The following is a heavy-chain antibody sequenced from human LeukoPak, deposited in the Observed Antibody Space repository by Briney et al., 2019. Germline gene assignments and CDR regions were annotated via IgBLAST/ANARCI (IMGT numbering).Heavy chain of an antibody. Sequence: SETLSLTCAVYGGSFGGSFSGYYWSWIRQPPGKGLEWIGEINHSGSTNYNPSLKSRVTISVDTSRNQFSLKLNSVTAADTAVYYCASSPSREDDYFDYWGQGTLVTVSS. CDR1: GGSFGGSFSGYY. CDR2: INHSGST. J-gene: IGHJ4*02. D-gene: IGHD1-26*01. CDR3: ASSPSREDDYFDY. V-gene: IGHV4-34*01.